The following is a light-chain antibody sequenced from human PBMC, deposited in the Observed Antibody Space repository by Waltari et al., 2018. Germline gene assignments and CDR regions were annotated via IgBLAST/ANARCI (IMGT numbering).Light chain of an antibody. V-gene: IGLV2-14*03. CDR3: SSYSSSSTLVV. Sequence: QSALTQPASVSGSPGQSITISCTGTSSDVGGYNYVSWYQQHPGKAPKLMIYDVSNRPSWVSSRFSGSKSGNTASLTISGLQAEDEADYHCSSYSSSSTLVVFGGGTKLTVL. J-gene: IGLJ2*01. CDR1: SSDVGGYNY. CDR2: DVS.